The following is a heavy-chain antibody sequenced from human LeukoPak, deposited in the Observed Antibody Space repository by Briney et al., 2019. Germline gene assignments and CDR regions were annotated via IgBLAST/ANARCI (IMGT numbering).Heavy chain of an antibody. V-gene: IGHV3-11*06. Sequence: GRFTISRDNAKNSLYLQMNSLRAEDTAVYYCASAPVFYYYYYYYMDVWGKGTTVTVSS. CDR3: ASAPVFYYYYYYYMDV. J-gene: IGHJ6*03. D-gene: IGHD2/OR15-2a*01.